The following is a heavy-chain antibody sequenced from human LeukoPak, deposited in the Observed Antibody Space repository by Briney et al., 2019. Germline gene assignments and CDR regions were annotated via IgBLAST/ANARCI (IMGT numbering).Heavy chain of an antibody. CDR1: GYTFTSYY. V-gene: IGHV1-46*01. CDR3: ARVPADSSGYSPKATRGMDV. CDR2: INPSGGST. Sequence: ASVKVSCKASGYTFTSYYMHWVRQAPGQGLEWMGIINPSGGSTSYAQKFQGRVTMTRDTSTSTVYTELSSLRSEDTAVYYCARVPADSSGYSPKATRGMDVWGQGTTVTVSS. J-gene: IGHJ6*02. D-gene: IGHD3-22*01.